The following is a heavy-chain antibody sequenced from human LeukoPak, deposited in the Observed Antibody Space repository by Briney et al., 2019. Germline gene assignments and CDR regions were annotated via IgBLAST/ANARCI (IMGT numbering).Heavy chain of an antibody. D-gene: IGHD2-21*02. CDR2: MSSVGSDK. CDR3: SKGLAYCGGDCYAYYYYGMDV. Sequence: GGSLRLSCAASGFTFSNYAMHWVRQTPGKGLEWVAIMSSVGSDKYHVNSVEGRFTISRDTSKNTLYLQMNSLRAEDTAVYYCSKGLAYCGGDCYAYYYYGMDVWGQGTTVTVSS. V-gene: IGHV3-30*07. J-gene: IGHJ6*02. CDR1: GFTFSNYA.